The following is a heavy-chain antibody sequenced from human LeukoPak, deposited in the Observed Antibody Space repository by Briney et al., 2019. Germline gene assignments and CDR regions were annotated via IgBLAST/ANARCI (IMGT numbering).Heavy chain of an antibody. J-gene: IGHJ4*02. CDR1: GGSISYDY. Sequence: PSETLSLTCTVSGGSISYDYWSWIRQSPGKRQEWIGYIHYSGATNYSPSLKSRVTISVDTSKNQFSLKLSSVTAADTALYYCATLRGASTAVFDSWGQGALVTVSS. CDR2: IHYSGAT. D-gene: IGHD2-21*02. V-gene: IGHV4-59*08. CDR3: ATLRGASTAVFDS.